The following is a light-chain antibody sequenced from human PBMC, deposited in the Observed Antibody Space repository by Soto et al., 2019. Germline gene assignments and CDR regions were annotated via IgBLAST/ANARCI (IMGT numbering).Light chain of an antibody. V-gene: IGLV2-11*01. J-gene: IGLJ2*01. CDR2: DVS. CDR1: SSDVGGYNY. CDR3: CSYAGSYTLVV. Sequence: QPVLTQSRSVSGSPGQSVTISCTGTSSDVGGYNYVSWYQQHPGKAPKLMIYDVSKRPSGVPDRFSGSKSGNTASLTISGLQPEDEADYYCCSYAGSYTLVVFGGGTQLTVL.